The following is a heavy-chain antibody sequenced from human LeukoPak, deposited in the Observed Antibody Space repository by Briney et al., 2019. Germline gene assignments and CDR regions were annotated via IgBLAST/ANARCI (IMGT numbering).Heavy chain of an antibody. CDR1: GGSISSYY. Sequence: SETLSLTCTVSGGSISSYYWSWIRQPPGKGLEWIGYIYYSGSTNYNPSLKSRVTISVDTSKNQFSLKLSSVTAADTAVYYCAREVPSGWAFDIWGQGTMVTVFS. CDR2: IYYSGST. CDR3: AREVPSGWAFDI. J-gene: IGHJ3*02. V-gene: IGHV4-59*01. D-gene: IGHD6-19*01.